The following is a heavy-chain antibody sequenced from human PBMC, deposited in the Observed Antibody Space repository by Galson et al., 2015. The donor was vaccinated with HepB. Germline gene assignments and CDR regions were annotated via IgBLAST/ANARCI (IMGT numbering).Heavy chain of an antibody. J-gene: IGHJ6*03. CDR2: IATSNGNP. Sequence: SVKVSCKASGYPFTSHAISCARQAPGQGLEWMGWIATSNGNPLYAPRLHGRLTLTSDTSPSTVYLELTRLSSDDTAVYYCARQYHTVRSGNYYYYMDGWGRGTTVIVSS. CDR1: GYPFTSHA. D-gene: IGHD3-3*01. V-gene: IGHV1-18*04. CDR3: ARQYHTVRSGNYYYYMDG.